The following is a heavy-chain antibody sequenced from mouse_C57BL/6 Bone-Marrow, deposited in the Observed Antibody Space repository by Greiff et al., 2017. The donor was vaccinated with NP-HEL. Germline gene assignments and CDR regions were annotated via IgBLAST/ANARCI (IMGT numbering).Heavy chain of an antibody. D-gene: IGHD1-1*02. V-gene: IGHV1-80*01. CDR2: IYPGDGDT. CDR1: GYAFSSYW. J-gene: IGHJ3*01. CDR3: AREGGGSWFAY. Sequence: VQLQESGAELVKPGASVKISCKASGYAFSSYWMNWVKQRPGKGLEWIGQIYPGDGDTNYNGKFKGKATLTADKSSSKAYMQLSSLTSADAAVYFCAREGGGSWFAYWGQGTLVTVSA.